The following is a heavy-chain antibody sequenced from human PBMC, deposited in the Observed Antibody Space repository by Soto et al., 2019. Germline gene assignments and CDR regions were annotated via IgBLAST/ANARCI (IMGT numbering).Heavy chain of an antibody. Sequence: QLQLQESGPGLVKPSETLSLTCTVSGGSISSSSYYWGWIRQPPGKGLEWIGSIYYSGSTYYNPSLKSRFTISVDTSKNQFSLKLSSVTAADTAVYYCAILMSSSGYYSRAFDIWGQGTMVTVSS. V-gene: IGHV4-39*01. D-gene: IGHD3-22*01. J-gene: IGHJ3*02. CDR3: AILMSSSGYYSRAFDI. CDR1: GGSISSSSYY. CDR2: IYYSGST.